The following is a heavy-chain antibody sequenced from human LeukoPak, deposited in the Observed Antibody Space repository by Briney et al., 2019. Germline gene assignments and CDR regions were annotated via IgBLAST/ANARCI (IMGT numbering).Heavy chain of an antibody. J-gene: IGHJ5*02. Sequence: KPSETLSLTCAVYGGSFSGYYWSWLRQPPGKGLEWIGEINHSGSTNYNPSLKSRVTISVDTSKNQFSLKLSSVTAADTAVYYCAGSGYFGYSSGWHSENWFDPWGQGTLVTVSS. V-gene: IGHV4-34*01. CDR1: GGSFSGYY. CDR3: AGSGYFGYSSGWHSENWFDP. CDR2: INHSGST. D-gene: IGHD6-19*01.